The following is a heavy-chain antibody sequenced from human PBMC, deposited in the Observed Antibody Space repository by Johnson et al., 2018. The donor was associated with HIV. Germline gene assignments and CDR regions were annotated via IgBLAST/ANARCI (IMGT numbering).Heavy chain of an antibody. D-gene: IGHD2-8*01. CDR3: ARGPTMRYCTNGVCYIGAFDI. CDR1: GFTFDDYA. CDR2: ISWNGGST. Sequence: VQLVESGGGLEQPGRSLRLSCTASGFTFDDYAIHWVRQAPGKGLEWVSGISWNGGSTGYAYSVKGRFTISRDNAKNSLYLQMNSLRAEDTALYYCARGPTMRYCTNGVCYIGAFDIWGQGTMVTVSS. J-gene: IGHJ3*02. V-gene: IGHV3-9*01.